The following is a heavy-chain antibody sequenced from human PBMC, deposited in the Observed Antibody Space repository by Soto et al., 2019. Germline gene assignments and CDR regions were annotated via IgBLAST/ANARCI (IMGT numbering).Heavy chain of an antibody. CDR1: GGSISSSSYY. CDR2: IYYSGST. D-gene: IGHD2-15*01. V-gene: IGHV4-39*01. Sequence: PEETLSITCTVSGGSISSSSYYWGWIRQPPGKGLEWIGSIYYSGSTYYNPSLKSRVTISVDTSKNQFSLKLSSVTAADTAVYYCASPPELYCSGGSCYRKFDAFDIWGQGTMVTVSS. CDR3: ASPPELYCSGGSCYRKFDAFDI. J-gene: IGHJ3*02.